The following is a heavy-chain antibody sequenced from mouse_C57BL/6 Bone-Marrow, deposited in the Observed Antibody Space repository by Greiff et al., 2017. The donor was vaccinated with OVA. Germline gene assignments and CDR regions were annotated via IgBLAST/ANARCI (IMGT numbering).Heavy chain of an antibody. CDR3: ARDGYHYVYAMDY. D-gene: IGHD1-1*01. V-gene: IGHV1-64*01. CDR1: GYTFTSYW. CDR2: IHPNSGST. Sequence: VQVVESGAELVKPGASVKLSCKASGYTFTSYWMHWVKQRPGQGLEWIGMIHPNSGSTNYNEKFKSKATLTVDKSSSTAYMQLSSLTSEDSAVYYCARDGYHYVYAMDYWGQGTSVTVSS. J-gene: IGHJ4*01.